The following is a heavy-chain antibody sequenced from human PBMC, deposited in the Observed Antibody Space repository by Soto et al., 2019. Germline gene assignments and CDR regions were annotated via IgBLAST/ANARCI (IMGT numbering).Heavy chain of an antibody. CDR1: GDSVSSDRYF. Sequence: PSETLSLTCSLSGDSVSSDRYFWTWIRQPPGKWLEWIAYISYAGDTNYNPSLKRRVAISVDTSRNQFSLTLTTVTAAATAVYFCARTVGRATVGFWGQGSLVTVSS. D-gene: IGHD1-26*01. CDR3: ARTVGRATVGF. V-gene: IGHV4-61*01. CDR2: ISYAGDT. J-gene: IGHJ4*02.